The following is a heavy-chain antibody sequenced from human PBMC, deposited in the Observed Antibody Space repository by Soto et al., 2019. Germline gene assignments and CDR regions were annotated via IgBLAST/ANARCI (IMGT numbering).Heavy chain of an antibody. V-gene: IGHV1-69*01. CDR2: IIPIFGTA. D-gene: IGHD3-10*01. Sequence: QVQLVQSGAEVKKPGSSVKVSCKASGGTFSSYAISWVRQVPGQGLEWMGGIIPIFGTANFAQKLQGRVTITADESTSTAYMGLSSLRSEDTAVYYCARGPPGITMVRADFDYWGQGTLVTVSS. CDR1: GGTFSSYA. CDR3: ARGPPGITMVRADFDY. J-gene: IGHJ4*02.